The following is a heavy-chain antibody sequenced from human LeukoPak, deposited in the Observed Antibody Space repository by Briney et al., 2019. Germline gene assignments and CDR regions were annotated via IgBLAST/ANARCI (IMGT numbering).Heavy chain of an antibody. CDR2: INPNSGGT. CDR1: GYTFTGYY. J-gene: IGHJ6*03. Sequence: ASVKVSCKVSGYTFTGYYMHWVRQAPGQGLEWMGWINPNSGGTNYTQKFQGRVTMTRDTSISTAYMELSRLRSDGTAVYYCARVSRMGSGGYYYMDVWGKGTTVTISS. CDR3: ARVSRMGSGGYYYMDV. V-gene: IGHV1-2*02. D-gene: IGHD3-10*01.